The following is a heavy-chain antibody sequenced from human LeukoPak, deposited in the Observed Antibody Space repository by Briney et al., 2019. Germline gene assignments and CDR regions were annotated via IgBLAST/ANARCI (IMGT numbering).Heavy chain of an antibody. J-gene: IGHJ3*02. D-gene: IGHD6-13*01. CDR2: ISWNSSSI. V-gene: IGHV3-9*01. Sequence: GGSLRLSCAASGFTFSSYSMNWVRQAPGKGLEWVSGISWNSSSIGYADSVKGRFTISRDNAKNSLYLQMNSLRAEDTALYYCAKDMEAAGHDAFDIWGQGTMVTVSS. CDR3: AKDMEAAGHDAFDI. CDR1: GFTFSSYS.